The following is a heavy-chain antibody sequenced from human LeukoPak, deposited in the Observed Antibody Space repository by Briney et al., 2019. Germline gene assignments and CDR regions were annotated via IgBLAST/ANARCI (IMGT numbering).Heavy chain of an antibody. V-gene: IGHV3-72*01. Sequence: GGSLRLSCAASGFVFSDHYTDWVRQAPGEAPEWVGRNRNRANSYSTEYAASVQGRFTISRDDSKNSVYLQMNSLRTEDTAVYFCTRSTGKSVLDYWGQGVLVTVS. CDR2: NRNRANSYST. CDR1: GFVFSDHY. D-gene: IGHD2-8*02. CDR3: TRSTGKSVLDY. J-gene: IGHJ4*02.